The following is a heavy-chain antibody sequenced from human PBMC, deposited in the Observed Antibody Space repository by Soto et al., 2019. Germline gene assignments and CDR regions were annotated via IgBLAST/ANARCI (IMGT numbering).Heavy chain of an antibody. V-gene: IGHV3-23*01. CDR1: GFTFSSYA. Sequence: HPGGSLRLSCAASGFTFSSYAMSWVRQAPGKGLEWVSAISGSGGSTYYADSVKGRFTISRDNSKNTLYLQMNSLRAEDTAVYYCAKVQTSGYHNDYWGQGTLVTAPQ. CDR3: AKVQTSGYHNDY. CDR2: ISGSGGST. D-gene: IGHD5-12*01. J-gene: IGHJ4*02.